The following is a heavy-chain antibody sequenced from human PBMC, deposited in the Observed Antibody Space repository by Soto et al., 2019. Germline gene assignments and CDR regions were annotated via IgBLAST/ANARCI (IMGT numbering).Heavy chain of an antibody. Sequence: ETLSLTCTVSGGSISSYYWSWIRQPPGKGLEWIGHIYYSGSTNYNPSLKSRVTISVDTSKNQFSLKLSSVTAADTAVYYCAREQVPAALLGWFDPGGQGTLVTVSS. V-gene: IGHV4-59*01. CDR1: GGSISSYY. CDR3: AREQVPAALLGWFDP. D-gene: IGHD2-2*01. J-gene: IGHJ5*02. CDR2: IYYSGST.